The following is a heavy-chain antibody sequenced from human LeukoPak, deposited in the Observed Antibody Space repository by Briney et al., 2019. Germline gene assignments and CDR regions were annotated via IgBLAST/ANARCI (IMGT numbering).Heavy chain of an antibody. CDR1: GFTFSSYA. CDR3: ARAYGDYSYYFDY. V-gene: IGHV3-64*01. Sequence: GGSLRLSCAASGFTFSSYAMHWVRQAPGKELEYVSAISSNGGSTYYANSVKGRFTISRDNSKNTLYLQMGSLRAEDMAVYYCARAYGDYSYYFDYWGQGTLVTVSS. D-gene: IGHD4-17*01. J-gene: IGHJ4*02. CDR2: ISSNGGST.